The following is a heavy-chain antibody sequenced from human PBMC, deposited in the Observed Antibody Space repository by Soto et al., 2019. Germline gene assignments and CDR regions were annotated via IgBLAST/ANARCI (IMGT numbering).Heavy chain of an antibody. J-gene: IGHJ4*02. Sequence: EVQLVESGGGLVQPGGSLRLSCAASGFTFSSYCMSWVRQAPGKGLEWVANIKQDGSEKYYVDSVKGRFTISRYNAKNSLYLPMNSLRAEDTGVYYCAGVYCTNGVCYTDLFDYWVQGTLVTVSS. V-gene: IGHV3-7*01. CDR2: IKQDGSEK. D-gene: IGHD2-8*01. CDR1: GFTFSSYC. CDR3: AGVYCTNGVCYTDLFDY.